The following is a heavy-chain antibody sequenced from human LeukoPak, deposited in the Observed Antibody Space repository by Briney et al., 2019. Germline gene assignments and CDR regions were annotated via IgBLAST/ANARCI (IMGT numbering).Heavy chain of an antibody. CDR2: IIPIFGTA. CDR3: ARFPAYYYGSGSYYP. J-gene: IGHJ5*02. V-gene: IGHV1-69*13. D-gene: IGHD3-10*01. Sequence: SVKVSCKASGGTFSSYAISWVRQAPGQGLEWMGGIIPIFGTANYAQKFQGRVTITADESTSTAYMELSSLRSEDTAVYYCARFPAYYYGSGSYYPWGQGTLVTVSS. CDR1: GGTFSSYA.